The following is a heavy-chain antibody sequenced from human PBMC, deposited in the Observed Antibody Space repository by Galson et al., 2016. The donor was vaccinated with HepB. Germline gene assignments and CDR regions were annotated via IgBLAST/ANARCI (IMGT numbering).Heavy chain of an antibody. V-gene: IGHV3-74*01. CDR2: VKRDGSFA. D-gene: IGHD1-26*01. Sequence: SLRLSCAASGFTFSSYWMHWVRQAPGKGLVWVSLVKRDGSFATYADDADSVKGRFTISRDNAKNTRFLQMNNLRADDTAVYYCARGSRLGAGHYGMDVWGQGTTVTVSS. CDR1: GFTFSSYW. J-gene: IGHJ6*02. CDR3: ARGSRLGAGHYGMDV.